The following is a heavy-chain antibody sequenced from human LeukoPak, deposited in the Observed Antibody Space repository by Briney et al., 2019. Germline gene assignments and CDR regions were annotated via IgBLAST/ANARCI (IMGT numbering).Heavy chain of an antibody. V-gene: IGHV1-2*02. CDR3: AREPYDSGSFRTDYYYMDV. D-gene: IGHD3-10*01. J-gene: IGHJ6*03. CDR1: GYTFTGYY. Sequence: ASVKVSCKAFGYTFTGYYMHWVRQAPGQGLEWMGWINPNSGGTNYAQKFQGRVTMTRDTSISTAYMELSGLRSDDTAVYYCAREPYDSGSFRTDYYYMDVWGKGTTVTISS. CDR2: INPNSGGT.